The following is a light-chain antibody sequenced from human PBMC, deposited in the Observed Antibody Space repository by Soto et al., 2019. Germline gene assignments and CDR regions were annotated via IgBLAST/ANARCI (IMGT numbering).Light chain of an antibody. CDR1: SSDVGAYNS. V-gene: IGLV2-23*01. CDR3: CSSVPESTYV. Sequence: QSVLAQPASVSGSPGQSITISCTGTSSDVGAYNSVSWYQQHPHTAPQVIIYKGTQRPSGVSNRFSGSTSGNAASLTISALQTDDEADYFCCSSVPESTYVCGTGTKVTVL. J-gene: IGLJ1*01. CDR2: KGT.